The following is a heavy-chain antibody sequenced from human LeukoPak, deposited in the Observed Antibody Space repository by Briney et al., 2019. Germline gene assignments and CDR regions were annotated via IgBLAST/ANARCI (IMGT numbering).Heavy chain of an antibody. CDR1: GFTFNGYW. Sequence: GGSLRLSCAASGFTFNGYWMTWVRQAPGKGLEWVADIKQDGSDKYYAGSVKGRFTISRDNAKNSLYLQMNSLRAEDTAVYFCARYNSAWKTDDYWGQGTLVTVSS. D-gene: IGHD6-19*01. CDR2: IKQDGSDK. V-gene: IGHV3-7*03. J-gene: IGHJ4*02. CDR3: ARYNSAWKTDDY.